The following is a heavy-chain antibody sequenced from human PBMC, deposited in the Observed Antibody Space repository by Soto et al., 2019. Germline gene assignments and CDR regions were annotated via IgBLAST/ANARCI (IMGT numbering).Heavy chain of an antibody. D-gene: IGHD2-21*02. J-gene: IGHJ6*02. V-gene: IGHV3-30*03. CDR3: ARLPGPLVSVLYIYPVDARETASDVDV. CDR2: VSFDGSNK. CDR1: GLTLSHYP. Sequence: QMQLGQSGGGLVQPGRSLRLSCAASGLTLSHYPRHWVRQAQGKGLEWVAVVSFDGSNKYYRDSVKGRFTISKDNGKNTLYLQMNDLRHEDTAVYYCARLPGPLVSVLYIYPVDARETASDVDVWGQGTSVTVSS.